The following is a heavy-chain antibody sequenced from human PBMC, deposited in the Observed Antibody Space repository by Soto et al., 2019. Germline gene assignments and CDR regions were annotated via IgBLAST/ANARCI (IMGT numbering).Heavy chain of an antibody. D-gene: IGHD3-3*01. CDR3: AHRVLRAVFGLVTTTAIYFDF. J-gene: IGHJ4*02. V-gene: IGHV2-5*02. CDR1: GFSLTTSGVG. CDR2: IYWDNDK. Sequence: QITLNESGPTVVKPTETLTLTCTFSGFSLTTSGVGVGWVRQSPGKAPEGLAFIYWDNDKRYSTSLKSRLTITKDPSKNHVVLTMANVDPADTATYYCAHRVLRAVFGLVTTTAIYFDFWGQGTPVVVSS.